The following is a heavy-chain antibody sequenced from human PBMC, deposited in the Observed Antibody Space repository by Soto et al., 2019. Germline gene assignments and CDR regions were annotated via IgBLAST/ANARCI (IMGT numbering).Heavy chain of an antibody. J-gene: IGHJ6*02. CDR2: ISGYNGDT. Sequence: QGQLVQSGAEVKKPGASVKVSCKASGYTFTRYGISWVRQAPGQGLAWMGWISGYNGDTKYAQKFQGRVTMTVDTSTTTASMELRSLTSDGRAVYYCAKNGQPPYYYYCMDVWGQWTTVTVSS. CDR1: GYTFTRYG. D-gene: IGHD2-8*01. CDR3: AKNGQPPYYYYCMDV. V-gene: IGHV1-18*01.